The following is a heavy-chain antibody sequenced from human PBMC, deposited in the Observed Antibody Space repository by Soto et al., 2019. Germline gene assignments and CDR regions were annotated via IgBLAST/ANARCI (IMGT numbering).Heavy chain of an antibody. J-gene: IGHJ3*02. D-gene: IGHD2-15*01. V-gene: IGHV3-33*01. Sequence: QVQLVESGGGVVQPGRSLRLSCAASGFTFSSYGMHWVRQAPGKGLEWVAVIWYDGSNKYYADSVKGRFTISRDNSKNTLYLQMNSLRAEDTAVYYCASLYCSGGSCYSTFDAFDIWGQGTMVIVSP. CDR3: ASLYCSGGSCYSTFDAFDI. CDR1: GFTFSSYG. CDR2: IWYDGSNK.